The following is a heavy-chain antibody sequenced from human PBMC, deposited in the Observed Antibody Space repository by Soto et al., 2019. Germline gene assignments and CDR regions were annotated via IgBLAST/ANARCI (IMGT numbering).Heavy chain of an antibody. CDR1: GYTFTSYG. D-gene: IGHD1-26*01. J-gene: IGHJ4*02. Sequence: QIRLVQSGAEVKKPGASVKVSCRASGYTFTSYGISWVRQAPGQGLEWMGWISAYNDNKNYAQKLQGRVTMTTDTSASTAYMELRSLRSDDTAVYFCARDQVGATGDYWGQGTLVTVSS. CDR3: ARDQVGATGDY. V-gene: IGHV1-18*01. CDR2: ISAYNDNK.